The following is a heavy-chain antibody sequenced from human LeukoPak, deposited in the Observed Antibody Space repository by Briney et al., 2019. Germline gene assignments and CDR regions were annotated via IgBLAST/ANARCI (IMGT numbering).Heavy chain of an antibody. CDR1: GFTFSDYY. CDR2: ISGSGSPI. J-gene: IGHJ4*02. D-gene: IGHD3-22*01. Sequence: GGSLRLSCAASGFTFSDYYMSWVRQAPGKGLEWVSYISGSGSPIYYVDSVKGRFTISRDNAKNSLFLQMNSLRAEDTAVYYCASGIVVGYFDYWGQGTLVTVSS. CDR3: ASGIVVGYFDY. V-gene: IGHV3-11*01.